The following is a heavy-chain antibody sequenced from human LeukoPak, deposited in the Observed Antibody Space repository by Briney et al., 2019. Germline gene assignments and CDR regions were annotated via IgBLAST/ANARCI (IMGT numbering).Heavy chain of an antibody. D-gene: IGHD5-12*01. V-gene: IGHV1-24*01. CDR2: FDPEDRET. CDR3: FVDIVATTVPVDY. J-gene: IGHJ4*02. CDR1: GYTLTELS. Sequence: ASVKVSCKVSGYTLTELSMHWVQQAPGKGLEWMGGFDPEDRETIYAQKFQGRVTMTEDTSTDTAYMELSSLRSEDTAVYYCFVDIVATTVPVDYWGQGTLVTVSS.